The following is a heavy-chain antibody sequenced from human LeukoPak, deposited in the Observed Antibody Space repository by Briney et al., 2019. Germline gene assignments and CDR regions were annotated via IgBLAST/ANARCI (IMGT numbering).Heavy chain of an antibody. V-gene: IGHV4-39*07. CDR1: GGSISSSSYY. D-gene: IGHD3-22*01. J-gene: IGHJ5*02. Sequence: SETLSLTCTVSGGSISSSSYYWSWIRQPPGKGLEWIGEINHSGSTNYNPSLKSRVTISVDTSKNQFSLKLSSVTAADTAVYYCASSPNADSSGYFPWDREYNWFDPWGQGTLVTVSS. CDR3: ASSPNADSSGYFPWDREYNWFDP. CDR2: INHSGST.